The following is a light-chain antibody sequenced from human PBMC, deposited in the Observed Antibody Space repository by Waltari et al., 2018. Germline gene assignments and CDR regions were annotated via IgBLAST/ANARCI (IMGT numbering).Light chain of an antibody. CDR1: SWHSSNI. CDR3: QTGGHGTWV. J-gene: IGLJ3*02. CDR2: VNSDGSH. V-gene: IGLV4-69*01. Sequence: QLVVTQSPSASATLGASVKLTCTLSSWHSSNIVAWLQQRPEKGPRYLMKVNSDGSHIKGDDIPDRFSGSSSGAERYLTISSLQPDDEADYYCQTGGHGTWVFGGGTTLTVL.